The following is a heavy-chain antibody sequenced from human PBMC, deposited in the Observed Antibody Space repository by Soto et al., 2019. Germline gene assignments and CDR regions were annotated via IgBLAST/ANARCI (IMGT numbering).Heavy chain of an antibody. CDR1: GGSISSGGYY. V-gene: IGHV4-31*11. J-gene: IGHJ4*02. CDR3: AGIYSGSPGGTLRY. CDR2: IYYSGST. Sequence: QVQLQESGPGLVKPSQTLSLTCAVSGGSISSGGYYWSWIRQHPVKGLEWIGNIYYSGSTYYNPSRKSRVTISVDTSKNQFCLKLSSVTAADTAVYYCAGIYSGSPGGTLRYWGQGTLVTVSS. D-gene: IGHD1-26*01.